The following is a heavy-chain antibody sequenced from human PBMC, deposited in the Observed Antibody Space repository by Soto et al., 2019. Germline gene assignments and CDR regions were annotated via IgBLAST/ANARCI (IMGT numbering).Heavy chain of an antibody. CDR1: GFTFNSYS. CDR3: ARDVCSGGNCQPGYYYYGMDV. Sequence: PGGSLRLSCAASGFTFNSYSMNWVRQAPGKGLEWVSSISSSSSYIYYADSVKGRFTISRDNAKNSLYLQMNSLRAEDTAVYYCARDVCSGGNCQPGYYYYGMDVWGQGTTVTVSS. D-gene: IGHD2-15*01. J-gene: IGHJ6*02. V-gene: IGHV3-21*01. CDR2: ISSSSSYI.